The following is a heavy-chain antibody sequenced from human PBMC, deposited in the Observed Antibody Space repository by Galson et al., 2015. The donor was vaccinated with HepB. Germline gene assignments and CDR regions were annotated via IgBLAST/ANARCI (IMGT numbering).Heavy chain of an antibody. Sequence: LRLSCAASGFSFSHYAMHWVRQAPGKGLEWVALISYDGGKTNYGEPVKGRFTISRDNSKNTVFLQMNSLRPEDTAVYYCARGSKTGGIVVVVAAGNYYYYGMDVWGQGTTVTVSS. D-gene: IGHD2-15*01. CDR3: ARGSKTGGIVVVVAAGNYYYYGMDV. J-gene: IGHJ6*02. CDR2: ISYDGGKT. CDR1: GFSFSHYA. V-gene: IGHV3-30*03.